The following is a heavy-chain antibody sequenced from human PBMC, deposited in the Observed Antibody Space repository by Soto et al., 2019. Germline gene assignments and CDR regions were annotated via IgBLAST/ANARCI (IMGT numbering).Heavy chain of an antibody. J-gene: IGHJ4*02. V-gene: IGHV3-21*01. D-gene: IGHD6-19*01. CDR3: AGEGASSGWYPNR. Sequence: EVQLVESGGGLVKPGGSLRLSCAASGFTFSSYSMNWVRQAPGKGLEWVSSISSSSSYIYYADSVKGRFTISRDNAKKSLYLQMNSLRAEDTAVYYCAGEGASSGWYPNRWGQGTLVTVSS. CDR2: ISSSSSYI. CDR1: GFTFSSYS.